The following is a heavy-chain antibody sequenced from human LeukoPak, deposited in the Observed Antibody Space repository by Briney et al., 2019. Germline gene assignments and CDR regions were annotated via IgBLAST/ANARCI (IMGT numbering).Heavy chain of an antibody. CDR1: GFTFSSYG. Sequence: XGSLRLSCAASGFTFSSYGMHWVRQAXGKGLEWVAVISYDGSNKYYADSVKGRFTISRDNPKNTLYLQMNSLRAEDTAVYYCAKDITAALGSHWGQGTLVTVSS. V-gene: IGHV3-30*18. D-gene: IGHD1-26*01. CDR2: ISYDGSNK. CDR3: AKDITAALGSH. J-gene: IGHJ4*02.